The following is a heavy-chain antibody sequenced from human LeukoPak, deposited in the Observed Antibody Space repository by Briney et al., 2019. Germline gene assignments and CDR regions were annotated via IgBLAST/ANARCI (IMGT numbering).Heavy chain of an antibody. CDR3: ARDPSTLLPTDDS. Sequence: GGSLRLSCAASEFSVGSSYMTWVRQAPGKGLEWVSLIYSGGSTYYADSVKGRFTISRDNSKNTLYLQMNSLRVEDTAIYYCARDPSTLLPTDDSWGQGTLVAVSS. J-gene: IGHJ4*02. D-gene: IGHD2-2*01. CDR2: IYSGGST. V-gene: IGHV3-53*01. CDR1: EFSVGSSY.